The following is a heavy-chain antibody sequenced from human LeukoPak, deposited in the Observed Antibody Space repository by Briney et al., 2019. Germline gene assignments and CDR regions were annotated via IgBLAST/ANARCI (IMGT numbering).Heavy chain of an antibody. CDR2: ISASGRST. J-gene: IGHJ3*02. D-gene: IGHD6-19*01. CDR1: GFNFSSFV. V-gene: IGHV3-23*01. CDR3: ARDGYSSGWSTGDAFDI. Sequence: GGSLRLSCAGSGFNFSSFVMTWVRQAPGKGPEWVSSISASGRSTYYADSVKGRFTISRDNSKNTLYLQMNSLRAEDTAVYYCARDGYSSGWSTGDAFDIWGQGTMVTVSS.